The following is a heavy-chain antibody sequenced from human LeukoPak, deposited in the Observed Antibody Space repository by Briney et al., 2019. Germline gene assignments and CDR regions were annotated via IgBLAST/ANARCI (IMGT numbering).Heavy chain of an antibody. V-gene: IGHV3-23*01. CDR2: IVGSGDST. Sequence: HPGGSLRLSCAASGFTFSGYFLAWVRQAPGKGLEWVASIVGSGDSTYYADSVKGRFTISRDNSKNTLYVQMNSLRVEDTAVYYCAKAQRGFDDFWSGYDYWGQGSLVTVSS. J-gene: IGHJ4*02. CDR3: AKAQRGFDDFWSGYDY. CDR1: GFTFSGYF. D-gene: IGHD3-3*01.